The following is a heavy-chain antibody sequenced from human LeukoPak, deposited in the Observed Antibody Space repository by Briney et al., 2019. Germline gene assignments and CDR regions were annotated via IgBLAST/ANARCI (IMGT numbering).Heavy chain of an antibody. CDR1: GFTFSSYG. J-gene: IGHJ4*02. Sequence: GGSLRLSCEASGFTFSSYGMHWVRQAPGKGLEWVAVISYDGSNKYYADSVKGRFTISRDNSKNTLYLQMNSLRAEDTAVYYCAKLTYGDSRGFYFDYWGQGTLVTVYS. CDR2: ISYDGSNK. V-gene: IGHV3-30*18. D-gene: IGHD4-17*01. CDR3: AKLTYGDSRGFYFDY.